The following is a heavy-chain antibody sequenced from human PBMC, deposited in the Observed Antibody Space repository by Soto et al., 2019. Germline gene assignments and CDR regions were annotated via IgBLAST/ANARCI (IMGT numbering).Heavy chain of an antibody. CDR3: ARSFAGCSSSSCQYFDY. CDR2: IRSAAYGGTP. V-gene: IGHV3-49*04. CDR1: GFTFGDYA. J-gene: IGHJ4*02. Sequence: PGGSLRLSCTGSGFTFGDYAVNWVRQAPGKGLEWVGFIRSAAYGGTPEYAASARGIFTISRDDSKSFAYLQMNSLKTEDTAVYYCARSFAGCSSSSCQYFDYWGQGALVTVSS. D-gene: IGHD2-2*01.